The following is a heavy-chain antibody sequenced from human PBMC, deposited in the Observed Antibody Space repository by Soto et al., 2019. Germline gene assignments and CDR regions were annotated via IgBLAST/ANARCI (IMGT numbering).Heavy chain of an antibody. CDR1: GFTFSRYW. CDR2: ISSYGSDT. V-gene: IGHV3-74*01. Sequence: EVQLVESGGGLVLPGGSLRLSCAASGFTFSRYWMHWVRQAPGKGLVWVSRISSYGSDTHYADSVKGRFTISRDNAKNTLYLQMSSLRADDPAVYYCASNYAYAEGYYWYGIDVWGQGTTVTVSS. CDR3: ASNYAYAEGYYWYGIDV. J-gene: IGHJ6*02. D-gene: IGHD3-16*01.